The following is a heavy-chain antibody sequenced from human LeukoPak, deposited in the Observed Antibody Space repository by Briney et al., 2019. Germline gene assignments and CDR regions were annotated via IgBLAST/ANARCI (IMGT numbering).Heavy chain of an antibody. CDR1: GGSISGYY. CDR2: IYTSGNT. D-gene: IGHD2-15*01. V-gene: IGHV4-4*07. J-gene: IGHJ5*02. CDR3: ARDGAATSGWFDP. Sequence: PSETLSLTCTVSGGSISGYYWSWIRQPAGKGLEWIGRIYTSGNTNYNPSLRSRVTMSLVTSKSQFSLKLSSVTAADTAVYYCARDGAATSGWFDPWGPGNLVTV.